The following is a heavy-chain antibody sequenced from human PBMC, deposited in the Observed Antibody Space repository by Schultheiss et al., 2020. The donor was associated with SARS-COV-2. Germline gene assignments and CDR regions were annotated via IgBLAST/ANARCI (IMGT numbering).Heavy chain of an antibody. D-gene: IGHD4/OR15-4a*01. V-gene: IGHV3-23*03. CDR3: ARGRAEKYYGALDV. J-gene: IGHJ4*02. CDR1: GFRFGGSA. Sequence: GGSLRLSCAASGFRFGGSAMSWVRQAPGKGLEWVSVIYGVGGGAQYADSVQGRFTISRDNAKNTLHLQMNSLSVEDTALYFCARGRAEKYYGALDVWGQGALVTVSS. CDR2: IYGVGGGA.